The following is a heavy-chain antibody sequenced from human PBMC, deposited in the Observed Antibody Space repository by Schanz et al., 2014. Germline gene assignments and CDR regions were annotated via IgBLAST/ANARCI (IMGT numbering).Heavy chain of an antibody. CDR3: ARDRRFFDRDDLYYFDS. J-gene: IGHJ4*02. D-gene: IGHD3-3*01. Sequence: QIQLVQSGPEVKKPGATVKVSCKASGYTFTSYGISWVRQAPGQGLEWVGWISAYNGNTKYPQKLQGRVTMTTDTSTSTAYMALTDLRSDDTAVYYCARDRRFFDRDDLYYFDSWGQGTLVTVSS. V-gene: IGHV1-18*01. CDR1: GYTFTSYG. CDR2: ISAYNGNT.